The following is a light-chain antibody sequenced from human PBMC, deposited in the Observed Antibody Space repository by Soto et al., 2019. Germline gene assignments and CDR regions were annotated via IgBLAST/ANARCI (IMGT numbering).Light chain of an antibody. J-gene: IGKJ4*01. CDR3: QQYNSYSPALT. CDR2: GAS. CDR1: QSISSW. Sequence: DIQMTQSPSTLSASVGDRVTITCRASQSISSWLAWYQQKPGKAPKLLIYGASSLESGVPSRFSGSGSGTEFTLTISSLQPDDFATYYCQQYNSYSPALTFGGGTKVEIK. V-gene: IGKV1-5*01.